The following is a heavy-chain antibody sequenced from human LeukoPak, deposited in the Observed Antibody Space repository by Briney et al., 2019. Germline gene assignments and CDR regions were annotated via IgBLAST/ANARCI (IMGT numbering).Heavy chain of an antibody. V-gene: IGHV3-9*03. J-gene: IGHJ4*02. CDR2: ISWNSGRR. CDR1: GFTFDDYA. CDR3: AKGPDYDILTPIDY. Sequence: GGSLRLSCVGSGFTFDDYAMHWVRQAPGKGLEWVSGISWNSGRRGYADPVKGRFTISRDNAKTSLYLQMNSLGAEDMALYYCAKGPDYDILTPIDYWGQGTLVTVSS. D-gene: IGHD3-9*01.